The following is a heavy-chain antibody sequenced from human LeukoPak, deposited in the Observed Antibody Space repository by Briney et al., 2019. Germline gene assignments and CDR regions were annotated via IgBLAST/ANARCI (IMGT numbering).Heavy chain of an antibody. CDR2: ISAYNGNT. V-gene: IGHV1-18*01. J-gene: IGHJ4*02. CDR1: GYTFTSYG. CDR3: ARDLGYCSGGSCYMYYFDY. Sequence: GASVKVSCKASGYTFTSYGISWVRQAPGQGLEWMGWISAYNGNTNYAQKLQGRVTMTTDTSTSTAYMELRSLRSDDTAVYYCARDLGYCSGGSCYMYYFDYWGQGTLVTVSS. D-gene: IGHD2-15*01.